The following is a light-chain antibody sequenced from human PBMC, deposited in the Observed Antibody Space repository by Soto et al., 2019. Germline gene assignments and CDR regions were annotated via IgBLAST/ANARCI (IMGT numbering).Light chain of an antibody. J-gene: IGKJ1*01. V-gene: IGKV3-15*01. CDR1: QSVSNN. CDR2: GAS. Sequence: EIVMTQSPATLSVSPGESATLSCRASQSVSNNLAWYQQKPGQAPRLLIYGASTRATGFPARFSGSGSGTEFTLTISSLQSEDFAVYYCQQYNNWPPTWTFGQGTKVKSN. CDR3: QQYNNWPPTWT.